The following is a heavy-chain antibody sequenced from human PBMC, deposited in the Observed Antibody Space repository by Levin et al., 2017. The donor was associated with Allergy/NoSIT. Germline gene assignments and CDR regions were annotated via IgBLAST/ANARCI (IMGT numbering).Heavy chain of an antibody. CDR3: ARAPAWYTWYFDG. J-gene: IGHJ2*01. D-gene: IGHD6-13*01. CDR1: GFTFSSYA. CDR2: ISYDGSNK. V-gene: IGHV3-30-3*01. Sequence: PGGSLRLSCAASGFTFSSYAMHWVRQAPGKGLEWVAVISYDGSNKYYADSVKGRFTISRDNPKNTLYLQMNSLRVEDTAVYYCARAPAWYTWYFDGWGRGALVTVSS.